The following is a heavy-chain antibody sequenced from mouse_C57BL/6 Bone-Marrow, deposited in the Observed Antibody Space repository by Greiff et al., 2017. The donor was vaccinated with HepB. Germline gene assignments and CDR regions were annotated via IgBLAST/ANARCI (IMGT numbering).Heavy chain of an antibody. J-gene: IGHJ4*01. Sequence: VQLQQSGAELVRPGASVKLSCKASGYTFTDYYINWVKQRPGQGLEWIARIYPGSGNTYYNEKFKGKATLTAEKSSSTAYMQLSSLTSEDSAVYFCARTPYYAMDYWGQGTSVTVSS. CDR3: ARTPYYAMDY. CDR2: IYPGSGNT. CDR1: GYTFTDYY. V-gene: IGHV1-76*01.